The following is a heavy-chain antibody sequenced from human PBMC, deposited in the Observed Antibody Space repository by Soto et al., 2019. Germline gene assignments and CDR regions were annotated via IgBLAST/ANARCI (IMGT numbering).Heavy chain of an antibody. D-gene: IGHD6-13*01. J-gene: IGHJ5*02. Sequence: PGGSLRLSCAASGFTFSDYYMSWIRQAPGKGLEWVSYISSSSSYTNYADSVKGRFTISRDNAKNSLCLQMNSLRAEDTAVYYCARALAAAGGWFDPWGQGTLVTVSS. CDR3: ARALAAAGGWFDP. CDR1: GFTFSDYY. CDR2: ISSSSSYT. V-gene: IGHV3-11*06.